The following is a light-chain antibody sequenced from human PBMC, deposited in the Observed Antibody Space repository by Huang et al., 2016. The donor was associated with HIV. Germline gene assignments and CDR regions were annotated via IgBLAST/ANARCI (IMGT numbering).Light chain of an antibody. CDR2: DSS. CDR3: QQFTF. Sequence: AIHLTQSPSSLSASVGDRVTITCRASQGIRSALAWFQQKPGKVPKLLIYDSSSLESGVPSRFSGSASGTDFTLTISSLQPEDFATYYCQQFTFFGGGTKVEIK. J-gene: IGKJ4*01. V-gene: IGKV1-13*02. CDR1: QGIRSA.